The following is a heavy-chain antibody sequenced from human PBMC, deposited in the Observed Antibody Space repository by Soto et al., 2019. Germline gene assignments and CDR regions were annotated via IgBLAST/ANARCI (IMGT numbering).Heavy chain of an antibody. Sequence: ASVKVSCKASGGTFSSYAISWVRQAPGQGLEWMGGIIPIFGTANYAQKFQGRVTITADESTSTAYMELSSLRSEDTAVYYCARGGGVVVVPAAISYYGMDVWGQGTTVTVSS. CDR3: ARGGGVVVVPAAISYYGMDV. V-gene: IGHV1-69*13. CDR1: GGTFSSYA. D-gene: IGHD2-2*02. CDR2: IIPIFGTA. J-gene: IGHJ6*02.